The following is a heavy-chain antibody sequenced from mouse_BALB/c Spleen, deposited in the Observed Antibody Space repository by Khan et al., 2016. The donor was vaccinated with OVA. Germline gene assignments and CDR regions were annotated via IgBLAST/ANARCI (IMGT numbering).Heavy chain of an antibody. V-gene: IGHV5-6*01. CDR3: ARQPSNYEGSAMDY. J-gene: IGHJ4*01. D-gene: IGHD2-5*01. Sequence: EVELVESGGDLVKPGGSLKLSCAASGFTFSSYGMSWVSQTPDKRLEWVAAISSGGSYTYYPDSLKGRFTMSGDNAKNTLYLQMSSLKSEDTAMYYCARQPSNYEGSAMDYWGQGTSVTVSS. CDR2: ISSGGSYT. CDR1: GFTFSSYG.